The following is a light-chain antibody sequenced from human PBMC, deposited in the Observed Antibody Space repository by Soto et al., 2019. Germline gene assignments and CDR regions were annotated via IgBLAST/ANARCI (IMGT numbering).Light chain of an antibody. CDR2: DAS. Sequence: EIVLTQSPATLSLSPGKRATLSCRASQSVTTYVAWYQQKPGRSPRLLIYDASNRATDIPARFSGSGSGTDFTLTISSLEPEDFAVYYCQQRGSWPPWTFGQGTKVEIK. CDR3: QQRGSWPPWT. J-gene: IGKJ1*01. CDR1: QSVTTY. V-gene: IGKV3-11*01.